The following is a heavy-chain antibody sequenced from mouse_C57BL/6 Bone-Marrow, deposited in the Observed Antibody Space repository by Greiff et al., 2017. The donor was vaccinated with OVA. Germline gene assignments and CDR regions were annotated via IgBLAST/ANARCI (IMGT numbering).Heavy chain of an antibody. CDR1: GFSFNTYA. V-gene: IGHV10-1*01. J-gene: IGHJ4*01. CDR2: VRSKSTNYAT. CDR3: ARQWNWPMDY. Sequence: GGGLVQPKGSLKLSCAASGFSFNTYAMNWVRQAPGKGLEWVARVRSKSTNYATYYADSVKDRFTLSRDDSASTLYLQMNNLKTEDTAMYYCARQWNWPMDYWGQGTSVTVSS.